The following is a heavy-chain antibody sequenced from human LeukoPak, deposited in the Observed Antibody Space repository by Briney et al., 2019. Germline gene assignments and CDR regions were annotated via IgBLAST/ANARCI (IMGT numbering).Heavy chain of an antibody. CDR2: IKQDGSGK. CDR3: AKSPKRYCSSTSCYNYDY. Sequence: GGSLRLSCAASGFTFSSYWMSWVRQAPGKGLEWVANIKQDGSGKYYVDSVKGRFTISRDNAKNSLYLQMNSLRAEDTAVYYCAKSPKRYCSSTSCYNYDYWGQGTLVTVSS. V-gene: IGHV3-7*03. CDR1: GFTFSSYW. D-gene: IGHD2-2*02. J-gene: IGHJ4*02.